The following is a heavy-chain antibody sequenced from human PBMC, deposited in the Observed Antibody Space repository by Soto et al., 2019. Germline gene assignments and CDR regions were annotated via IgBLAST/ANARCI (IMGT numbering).Heavy chain of an antibody. CDR1: GCTFSSYA. D-gene: IGHD3-22*01. CDR2: IIPIFGTA. Sequence: GASVKVSCKASGCTFSSYAISCVRQAPGQGLEWMGGIIPIFGTANYAQKFQGRVTITADKSTSTAYMELSSLRSEDTAVYYCARLYDYSSGYDYWGQGTLVTVSS. CDR3: ARLYDYSSGYDY. J-gene: IGHJ4*02. V-gene: IGHV1-69*06.